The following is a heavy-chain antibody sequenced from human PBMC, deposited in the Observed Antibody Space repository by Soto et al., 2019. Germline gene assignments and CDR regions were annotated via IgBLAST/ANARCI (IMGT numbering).Heavy chain of an antibody. D-gene: IGHD3-10*01. Sequence: ASVKVSCKASGYTFTGYYMHWVRQAPGQGLEWMGWINPNSGGTNYAQKFQGWVTMTRDTSISTAYMELSRLRSDDTAVYYCARDGYMVRGVMDSYYYYGMDVWGPGTTVTVS. V-gene: IGHV1-2*04. J-gene: IGHJ6*02. CDR2: INPNSGGT. CDR3: ARDGYMVRGVMDSYYYYGMDV. CDR1: GYTFTGYY.